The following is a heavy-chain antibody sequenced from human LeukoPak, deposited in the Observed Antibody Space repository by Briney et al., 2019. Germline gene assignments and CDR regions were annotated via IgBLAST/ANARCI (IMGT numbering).Heavy chain of an antibody. V-gene: IGHV4-39*01. D-gene: IGHD5-24*01. CDR3: ARIVEMATIDAFDI. CDR1: GGSISSSSYY. J-gene: IGHJ3*02. CDR2: IYYSGST. Sequence: KPSETLSLTCTVSGGSISSSSYYWGWIRQPPGKGLEWIGSIYYSGSTYYNPSLKSRVTISVDTSKNQFPLKLSSVTAADTAVYYCARIVEMATIDAFDIWGQGTMVTVSS.